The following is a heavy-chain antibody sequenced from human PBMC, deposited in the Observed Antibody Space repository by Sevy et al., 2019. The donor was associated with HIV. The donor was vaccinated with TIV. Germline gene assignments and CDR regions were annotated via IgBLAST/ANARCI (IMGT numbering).Heavy chain of an antibody. CDR2: TYYRSKWYN. Sequence: SQTLSLTCAISGDSVSSNSAAWNWIRQSPSRGLEWLGRTYYRSKWYNDYAVSVKSRITINPDTSKNQFSLQLNSVTPEDTAGYYCARGLRYYGSGSYSLDYWGQGTLVTVSS. CDR1: GDSVSSNSAA. CDR3: ARGLRYYGSGSYSLDY. D-gene: IGHD3-10*01. J-gene: IGHJ4*02. V-gene: IGHV6-1*01.